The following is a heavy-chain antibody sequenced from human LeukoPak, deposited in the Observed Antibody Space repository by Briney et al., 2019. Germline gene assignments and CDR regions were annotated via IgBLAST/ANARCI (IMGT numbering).Heavy chain of an antibody. CDR1: DYSISSAYY. V-gene: IGHV4-38-2*02. CDR2: IYHSGST. Sequence: SETLSLTCAVSDYSISSAYYWGWIRQPPGEGLGWIGSIYHSGSTDYNPSLKSRVTISVDTSKNQFSLKLRSVTAADTAVYYCARDQAYCGGDCYFDFWGQGTLVTVSS. CDR3: ARDQAYCGGDCYFDF. J-gene: IGHJ4*02. D-gene: IGHD2-21*02.